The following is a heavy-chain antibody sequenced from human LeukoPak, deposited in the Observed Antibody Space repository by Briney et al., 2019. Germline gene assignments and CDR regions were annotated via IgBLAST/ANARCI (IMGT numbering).Heavy chain of an antibody. Sequence: ASVKVSCKASGYTFTGYYMHWVRQAPGQGLEWMGWINPNSGGTNYAQKFQGRVTMTRETSISTAYMELSRLRSDDTAVYYCARLPALQDAFDIWGQGTMVTVSS. CDR1: GYTFTGYY. CDR3: ARLPALQDAFDI. CDR2: INPNSGGT. J-gene: IGHJ3*02. V-gene: IGHV1-2*02.